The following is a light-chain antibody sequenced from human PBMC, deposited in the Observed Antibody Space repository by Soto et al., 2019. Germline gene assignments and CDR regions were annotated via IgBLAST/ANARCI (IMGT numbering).Light chain of an antibody. CDR2: EVS. CDR1: SSDVGGYKH. V-gene: IGLV2-14*01. CDR3: NSQRSSGTRV. Sequence: QSVLTQPASVSGSPGQSITISCSGTSSDVGGYKHVSWYQHHPGKAPKLMIYEVSNRPSGVSNRFSGSKSGYTASLTISGLQAEDEADYYCNSQRSSGTRVFGTGTKVTVL. J-gene: IGLJ1*01.